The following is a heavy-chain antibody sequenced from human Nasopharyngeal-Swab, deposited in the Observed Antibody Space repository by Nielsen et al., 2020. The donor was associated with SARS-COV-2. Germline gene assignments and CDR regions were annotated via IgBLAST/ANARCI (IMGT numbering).Heavy chain of an antibody. D-gene: IGHD3-10*01. J-gene: IGHJ4*02. Sequence: WVRQAPGQGLEWMGWISTNTGNPTYAQGFTGRFVFSLDTSVSTAYLQISSLKAEDTAVYYCAREGSDGSGPGDFDYWGQGTLVTVSS. CDR3: AREGSDGSGPGDFDY. CDR2: ISTNTGNP. V-gene: IGHV7-4-1*02.